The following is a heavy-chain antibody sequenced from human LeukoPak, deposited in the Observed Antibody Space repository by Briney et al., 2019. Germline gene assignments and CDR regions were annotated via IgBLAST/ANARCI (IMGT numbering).Heavy chain of an antibody. Sequence: PSETLSLTCTLSGGTVTSSTYFWGWIRQPPGKGLEWIGSISYSGATYYNPSLKSRVSMSVHTSKNQFSLKLSSVTAADTAVYYYARDGFYYHYYMDVWGEGTTVTVSS. J-gene: IGHJ6*03. CDR2: ISYSGAT. CDR1: GGTVTSSTYF. CDR3: ARDGFYYHYYMDV. V-gene: IGHV4-39*07.